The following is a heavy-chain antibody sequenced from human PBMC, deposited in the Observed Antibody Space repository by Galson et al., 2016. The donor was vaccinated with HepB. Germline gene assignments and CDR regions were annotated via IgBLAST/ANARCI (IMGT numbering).Heavy chain of an antibody. Sequence: CAISGDSVSSNIAGWYWIRQSPSRGLEWLGRTFYRSNWQTGYAESVRSRITINADTSKNQFSLHLSSVTPEDTAVYYCARSYLLGRGFGWWGQGTLVTVSS. D-gene: IGHD3-3*01. CDR1: GDSVSSNIAG. J-gene: IGHJ4*02. CDR2: TFYRSNWQT. V-gene: IGHV6-1*01. CDR3: ARSYLLGRGFGW.